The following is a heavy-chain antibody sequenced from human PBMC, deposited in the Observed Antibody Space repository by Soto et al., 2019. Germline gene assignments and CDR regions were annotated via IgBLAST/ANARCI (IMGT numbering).Heavy chain of an antibody. CDR3: AMPRGYSYGPFDY. V-gene: IGHV3-48*02. D-gene: IGHD5-18*01. J-gene: IGHJ4*02. Sequence: GGALRLSCAAPGFTFSSYSMNLGPQASGKGLEWVSYISSSSSTIYYADSVKGRFTISRDNAKNSLYLQMNSLRDEDTAVYYCAMPRGYSYGPFDYWGQGTLVTVSS. CDR2: ISSSSSTI. CDR1: GFTFSSYS.